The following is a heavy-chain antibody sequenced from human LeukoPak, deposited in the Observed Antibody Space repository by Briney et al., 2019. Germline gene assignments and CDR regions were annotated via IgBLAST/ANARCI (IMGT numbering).Heavy chain of an antibody. J-gene: IGHJ4*02. D-gene: IGHD6-13*01. CDR3: ARDVRYSSSWYGSDY. Sequence: GGSLRLSCAASGFTFSSYWMTWVRQAPGKGLEWVANIKQDGSEKYYVDSVKGRFTISRDNAKNSLYLQMNSLRAGDTAVYYCARDVRYSSSWYGSDYWGQGTLVTVSS. V-gene: IGHV3-7*01. CDR1: GFTFSSYW. CDR2: IKQDGSEK.